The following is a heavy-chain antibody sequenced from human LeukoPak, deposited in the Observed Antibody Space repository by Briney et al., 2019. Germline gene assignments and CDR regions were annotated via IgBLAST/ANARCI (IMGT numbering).Heavy chain of an antibody. J-gene: IGHJ4*02. CDR3: TRGSLSGSSRDY. CDR2: KNPNTGDP. D-gene: IGHD1-26*01. V-gene: IGHV1-8*01. CDR1: GYTFTGYD. Sequence: ASVRVSCKASGYTFTGYDINWVRPATGQGLEWMGWKNPNTGDPGYAQKFQGRVTMTRDSSIDTAYMELSGLRSEDTAVYYCTRGSLSGSSRDYWGQGTMLTVSS.